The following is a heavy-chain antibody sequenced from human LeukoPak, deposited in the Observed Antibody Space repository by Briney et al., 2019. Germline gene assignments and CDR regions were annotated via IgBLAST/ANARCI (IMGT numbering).Heavy chain of an antibody. CDR1: GFTFSSYA. D-gene: IGHD3-3*01. J-gene: IGHJ4*02. CDR2: ISYDGSNK. V-gene: IGHV3-30-3*01. CDR3: VKEYHSRGFGAYFDY. Sequence: PGGSLRLSCAASGFTFSSYAMRWVRQASGKGLEWVAVISYDGSNKYYADSVKGRFTLSRDNSINTVDLQMNSLRAEDTAVYYCVKEYHSRGFGAYFDYWGQGALVTVSS.